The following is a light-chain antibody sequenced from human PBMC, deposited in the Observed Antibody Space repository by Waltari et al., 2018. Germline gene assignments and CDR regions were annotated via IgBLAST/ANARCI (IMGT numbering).Light chain of an antibody. J-gene: IGKJ3*01. CDR3: QQYGSSQFT. CDR2: GAS. Sequence: EIVLTQSPGTLSLSPGDRATLSCRASQSVISNYLAWYQQKPGQAPRLLIYGASSRATGIPDRFSGSGSGTDFTLTISRLEPEDFAVYYCQQYGSSQFTFGPGTKVDIK. V-gene: IGKV3-20*01. CDR1: QSVISNY.